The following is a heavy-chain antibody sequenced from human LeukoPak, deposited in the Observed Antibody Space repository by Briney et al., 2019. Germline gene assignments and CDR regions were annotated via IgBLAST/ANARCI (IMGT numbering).Heavy chain of an antibody. V-gene: IGHV4-39*01. CDR2: IYYSGCT. CDR3: ARLDYGDYGGFVWYFDL. D-gene: IGHD4-17*01. Sequence: SETLSLTCTVSGVSISSSSYYWGWIRQPPGKGLEWTGSIYYSGCTYYNPSLKRRVTIAVDTSKNQFSLKLSSVTAADTAVYYCARLDYGDYGGFVWYFDLWGRGTLVTVSS. J-gene: IGHJ2*01. CDR1: GVSISSSSYY.